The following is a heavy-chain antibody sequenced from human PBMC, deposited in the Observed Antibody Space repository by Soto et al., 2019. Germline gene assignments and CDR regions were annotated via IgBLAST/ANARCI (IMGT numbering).Heavy chain of an antibody. CDR2: INHSGST. V-gene: IGHV4-34*01. CDR3: ARGEGTLVGTWFDH. J-gene: IGHJ5*02. Sequence: SETLSLTGDVYGGCFSSYDGNWIRQPPGKGLEWLGEINHSGSTNYNPSLESRVTISLDTSKTQFSLKLTSVTAADKAVYYCARGEGTLVGTWFDHWGQGTLVTVSS. D-gene: IGHD1-7*01. CDR1: GGCFSSYD.